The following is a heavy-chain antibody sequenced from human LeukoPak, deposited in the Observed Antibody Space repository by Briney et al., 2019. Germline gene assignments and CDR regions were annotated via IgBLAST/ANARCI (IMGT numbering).Heavy chain of an antibody. CDR2: ISGSGGST. Sequence: GGSLRLSCAASGFTFSSYAMSWVRQAPGKGLEWVSAISGSGGSTYYADSVKGRFTISRDNSKNTLYLQMNSLRSEDTAVYYCARTVKRPGYCSGGSCYLLNFDYWGQGTLVTVSS. D-gene: IGHD2-15*01. J-gene: IGHJ4*02. V-gene: IGHV3-23*01. CDR1: GFTFSSYA. CDR3: ARTVKRPGYCSGGSCYLLNFDY.